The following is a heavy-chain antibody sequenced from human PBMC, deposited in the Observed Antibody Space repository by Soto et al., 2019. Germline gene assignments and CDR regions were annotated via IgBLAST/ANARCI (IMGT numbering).Heavy chain of an antibody. Sequence: GGSLRLSCTASGFTFSTSAMSWVRQAPGRGLEWVSGISGSGSGTYYADSVKGRFTISRDNSKNTLYLQMSGLRAEDAAVYYCAKGPTVFGAVISFEYSYGMYVWGQGTPVTVSS. D-gene: IGHD3-3*01. J-gene: IGHJ6*02. V-gene: IGHV3-23*01. CDR3: AKGPTVFGAVISFEYSYGMYV. CDR1: GFTFSTSA. CDR2: ISGSGSGT.